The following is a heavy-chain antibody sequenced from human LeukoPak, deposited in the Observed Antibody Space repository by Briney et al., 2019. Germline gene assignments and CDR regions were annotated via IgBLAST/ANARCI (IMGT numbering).Heavy chain of an antibody. J-gene: IGHJ4*02. D-gene: IGHD3-10*01. CDR2: ISSSTSYI. V-gene: IGHV3-21*01. Sequence: GGSLRLSCAASGFPFSSFYMSWVRQAPGKGLEWVSSISSSTSYIFYADSVRGRVTISRDNAKNSLYLQMNSLRVEDTAVYYCAKAIQYGSGNYDYWGQGSLVTVPS. CDR1: GFPFSSFY. CDR3: AKAIQYGSGNYDY.